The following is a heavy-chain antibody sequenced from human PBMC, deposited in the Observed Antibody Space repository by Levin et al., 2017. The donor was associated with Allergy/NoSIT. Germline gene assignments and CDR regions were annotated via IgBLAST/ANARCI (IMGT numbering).Heavy chain of an antibody. CDR2: ISHDGSDK. J-gene: IGHJ6*02. V-gene: IGHV3-30*04. Sequence: LSLTCGVYGFSFSNYAMDWVRQAPGKGLEWVAVISHDGSDKYYADSVKGRFTVSRDKSQNTLYLQMNSLRDDDTAVYYCARDDGGKSSAMDVWGQGTTVTVSS. CDR1: GFSFSNYA. D-gene: IGHD4-23*01. CDR3: ARDDGGKSSAMDV.